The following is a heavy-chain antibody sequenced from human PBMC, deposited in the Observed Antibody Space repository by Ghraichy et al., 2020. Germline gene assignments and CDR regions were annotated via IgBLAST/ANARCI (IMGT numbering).Heavy chain of an antibody. D-gene: IGHD2-2*01. CDR2: IYSGGST. J-gene: IGHJ6*04. CDR1: GFTVSSNY. V-gene: IGHV3-53*01. CDR3: AREGCSSTSCYQGYYGMDV. Sequence: GESLNISCAASGFTVSSNYMSWVRQAPGKGLEWVSVIYSGGSTYYADSVKGRFTISRDNSKNTLYLPMNSLRAEDTAVYYCAREGCSSTSCYQGYYGMDVWGKGTTVTVSS.